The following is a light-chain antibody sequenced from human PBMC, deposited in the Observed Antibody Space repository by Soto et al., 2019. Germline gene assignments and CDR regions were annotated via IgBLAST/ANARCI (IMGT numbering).Light chain of an antibody. CDR3: QQYGSSAWT. V-gene: IGKV3-20*01. Sequence: IVMTHSPATLSVSPGERATLSCRASQSVSNNLAWYQQKPGQAPRLLIYGASSRATGIPDRFSGSGSGTDFTLTISRLEPEDFAVFYCQQYGSSAWTFGQGTKVDIK. CDR2: GAS. J-gene: IGKJ1*01. CDR1: QSVSNN.